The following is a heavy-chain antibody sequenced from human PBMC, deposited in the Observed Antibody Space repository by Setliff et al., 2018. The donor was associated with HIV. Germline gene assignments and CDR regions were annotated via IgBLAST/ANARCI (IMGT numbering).Heavy chain of an antibody. D-gene: IGHD3-22*01. CDR3: ARDSDYYDSSGRHIRLFDY. Sequence: SETLSLTCSVSGDSITSSSYYWGWLRQSPGKGLEWLGSIYYSGNAHYNPSLKSRVTISVDTSKNQFSLKLSSVTAADTAVYYCARDSDYYDSSGRHIRLFDYWGQGTLVTVSS. J-gene: IGHJ4*02. V-gene: IGHV4-39*02. CDR2: IYYSGNA. CDR1: GDSITSSSYY.